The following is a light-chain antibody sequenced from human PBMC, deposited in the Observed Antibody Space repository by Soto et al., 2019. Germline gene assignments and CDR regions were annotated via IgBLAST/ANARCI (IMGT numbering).Light chain of an antibody. CDR3: QKYNSAPQA. CDR2: AAS. V-gene: IGKV1-27*01. Sequence: DIHMTQSPSSLSASVGDRVTLTCRASQGISNFLAWYQQKPGKVPKLLIYAASTLQSGVPSRFSGSGSGTDFTLTISSLQPEDVATYYCQKYNSAPQAFGGGTKVEIK. J-gene: IGKJ4*01. CDR1: QGISNF.